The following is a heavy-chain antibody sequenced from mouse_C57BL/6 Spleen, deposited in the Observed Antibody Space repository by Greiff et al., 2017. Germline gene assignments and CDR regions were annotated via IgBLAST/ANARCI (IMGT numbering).Heavy chain of an antibody. CDR1: GFTFSSYA. Sequence: EVKLEESGGGLVKPGGSLKLSCAASGFTFSSYAMSWVRQTPEKRLEWVATISDGGSYTYYPDNVKGRFTISRDNAKNNLYLQMSHLKSEDTAMYYCARGKRESHFDYWGQGTTLTVSS. CDR2: ISDGGSYT. J-gene: IGHJ2*01. V-gene: IGHV5-4*03. CDR3: ARGKRESHFDY.